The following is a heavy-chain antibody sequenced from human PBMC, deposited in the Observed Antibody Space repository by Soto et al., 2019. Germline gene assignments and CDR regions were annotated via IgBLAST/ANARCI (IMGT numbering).Heavy chain of an antibody. J-gene: IGHJ5*02. CDR1: GGSISSGGYY. V-gene: IGHV4-31*03. Sequence: QVQLQESGPGLVKPSQTLSLTCTVSGGSISSGGYYWSWIRQHPGKGLEWIGYIYYSGSAYYNPSLKSRVTISVDTSKDQFSRRLSAVTAADTAVYYWAGDAGGCYQLLYTCFDPWGQGSLVTVSS. CDR2: IYYSGSA. D-gene: IGHD2-2*01. CDR3: AGDAGGCYQLLYTCFDP.